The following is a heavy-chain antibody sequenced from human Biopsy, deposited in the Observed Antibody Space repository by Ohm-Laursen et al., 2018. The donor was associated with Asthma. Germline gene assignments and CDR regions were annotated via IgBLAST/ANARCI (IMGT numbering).Heavy chain of an antibody. CDR1: GFTFRKSA. D-gene: IGHD6-19*01. Sequence: SLRLSCAASGFTFRKSAMHWVRQAPGKGLEWVALISKDGILTNYADSVRGRFTISRDFSKNTLHLQMHSLRVEDTAVYYCARGDSSGWSHYYFDYWGQGTLVTVSS. CDR3: ARGDSSGWSHYYFDY. J-gene: IGHJ4*02. CDR2: ISKDGILT. V-gene: IGHV3-30*03.